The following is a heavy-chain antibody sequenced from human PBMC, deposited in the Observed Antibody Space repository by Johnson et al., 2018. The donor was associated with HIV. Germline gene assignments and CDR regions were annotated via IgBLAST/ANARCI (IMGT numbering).Heavy chain of an antibody. CDR1: GFTFSSYD. V-gene: IGHV3-13*01. CDR3: ARVEQKSAYYRGGFDL. Sequence: VQLVESGGGLVQPGGSLRLSCAASGFTFSSYDMHWVRQTTRQGLEWVSAIGTAGDTYYADSVKGRFTISRENAKNSLYLQMNSLSAGDTAVYYCARVEQKSAYYRGGFDLWGHGTMVTVSS. J-gene: IGHJ3*01. D-gene: IGHD3-22*01. CDR2: IGTAGDT.